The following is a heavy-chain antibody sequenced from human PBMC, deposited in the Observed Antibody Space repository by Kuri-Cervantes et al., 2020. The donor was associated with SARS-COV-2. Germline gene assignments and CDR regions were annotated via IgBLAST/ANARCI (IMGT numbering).Heavy chain of an antibody. CDR2: ISGSGGST. Sequence: GESLKISCAASGFTFSGHWIHWVRQAPGKGLEWVSAISGSGGSTYYADSVKGRFTISRDNSKNTLYLQMNSLRAEDTAVYYCAKDKDYCSGGSCYSPGYWGQGTRVTVSS. J-gene: IGHJ4*02. D-gene: IGHD2-15*01. CDR3: AKDKDYCSGGSCYSPGY. V-gene: IGHV3-23*01. CDR1: GFTFSGHW.